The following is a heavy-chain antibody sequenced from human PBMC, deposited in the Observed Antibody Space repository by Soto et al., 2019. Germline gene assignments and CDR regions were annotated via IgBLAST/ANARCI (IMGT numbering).Heavy chain of an antibody. D-gene: IGHD5-12*01. CDR2: INTSGGST. Sequence: QVQLVQSGAEVKKPGASVKVSCKASGYTFTSYYMYWVRQAPGQGLEWMGIINTSGGSTSYAQKFQGRLTMTRETATNTANMELRSLRSEDTAVYYFARVEMATIKENAFDIWGQGTIVTVAS. CDR1: GYTFTSYY. V-gene: IGHV1-46*01. CDR3: ARVEMATIKENAFDI. J-gene: IGHJ3*02.